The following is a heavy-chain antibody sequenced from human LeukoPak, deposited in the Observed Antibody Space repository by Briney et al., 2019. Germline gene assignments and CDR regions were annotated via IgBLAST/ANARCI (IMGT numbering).Heavy chain of an antibody. Sequence: GESLRISCQGSGYSFTSYWIFWLRQMPGKGLEWMGRIDPSDSYTNYSPSFQGHVTISADKSISTAYLQWSSLKASDTAMYYCAEPDCGGDGCKLLPFGGRETPVTVSS. V-gene: IGHV5-10-1*01. J-gene: IGHJ4*02. D-gene: IGHD2-21*01. CDR3: AEPDCGGDGCKLLPF. CDR1: GYSFTSYW. CDR2: IDPSDSYT.